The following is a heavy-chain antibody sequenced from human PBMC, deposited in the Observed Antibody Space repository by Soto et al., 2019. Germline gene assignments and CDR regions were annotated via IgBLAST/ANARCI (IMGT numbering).Heavy chain of an antibody. Sequence: SETLSLTCTVSGGSISSSSYYWGWIRQPPGKGLEWIGSIYYSGSTYYNPSLKSRVTISVDTSKNQFSLKLSSVTAADTAVYYCARSYDFGSGGHYYGMDVWGQGTTVTVSS. CDR3: ARSYDFGSGGHYYGMDV. J-gene: IGHJ6*02. CDR2: IYYSGST. CDR1: GGSISSSSYY. V-gene: IGHV4-39*01. D-gene: IGHD3-3*01.